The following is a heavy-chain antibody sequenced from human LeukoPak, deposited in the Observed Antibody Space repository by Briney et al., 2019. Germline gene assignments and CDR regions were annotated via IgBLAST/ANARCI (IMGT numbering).Heavy chain of an antibody. CDR3: AREANEATFDY. V-gene: IGHV1-46*01. D-gene: IGHD2-8*01. CDR2: INPSGGST. Sequence: ASVKVSCKASGYTFTSYYMHWVRQAPGQGLEWMGIINPSGGSTSYAQKFQGRVTMTRDMSTSTVYMELSSLRSEDTAVYYCAREANEATFDYWGQGTLVTVSS. CDR1: GYTFTSYY. J-gene: IGHJ4*02.